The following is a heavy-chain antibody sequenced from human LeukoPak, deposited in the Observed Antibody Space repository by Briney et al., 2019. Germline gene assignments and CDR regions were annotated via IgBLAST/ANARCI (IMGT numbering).Heavy chain of an antibody. CDR2: IYYSGST. D-gene: IGHD3-16*02. V-gene: IGHV4-30-4*01. CDR3: TRRQILRLGELSLRGAFDI. J-gene: IGHJ3*02. Sequence: PSQTLSLTCTVSGGSISSGDYYWSWIRQPPGKGLEWIGYIYYSGSTYYNPSLKSRVTISVDTSKNQFSLKLSSVTAADTAVYYCTRRQILRLGELSLRGAFDIWGQGTMVTVSS. CDR1: GGSISSGDYY.